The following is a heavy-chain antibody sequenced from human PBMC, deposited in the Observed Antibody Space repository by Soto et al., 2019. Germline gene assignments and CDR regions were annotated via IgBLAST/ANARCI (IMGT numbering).Heavy chain of an antibody. J-gene: IGHJ5*02. Sequence: QVQLVQSGAEVKKPGASVKVSCKASGYTFTRYGISWVRQAPGQGLEWMGWISAYNGKTNYAQKLQGRVTMTTDTSTSTGYMELRSLRSDDTAVYYCARWVALTGFPEGFDLWGQGTLVTVSS. CDR3: ARWVALTGFPEGFDL. CDR2: ISAYNGKT. D-gene: IGHD3-9*01. CDR1: GYTFTRYG. V-gene: IGHV1-18*01.